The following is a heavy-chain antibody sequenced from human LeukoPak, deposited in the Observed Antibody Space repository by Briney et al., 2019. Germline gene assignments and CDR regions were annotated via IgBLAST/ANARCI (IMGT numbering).Heavy chain of an antibody. D-gene: IGHD3-22*01. V-gene: IGHV1-3*04. CDR3: ARDRQDYYDSSGYFDN. J-gene: IGHJ4*02. Sequence: AASVKVSCKASGYTFISKGIHWVRQAPGQRLEWMAWINTDNSNTKRSQTLLGRVTITRDTSATTAYMELSSLRSDDTAVYYCARDRQDYYDSSGYFDNWGQGTLVTVSS. CDR1: GYTFISKG. CDR2: INTDNSNT.